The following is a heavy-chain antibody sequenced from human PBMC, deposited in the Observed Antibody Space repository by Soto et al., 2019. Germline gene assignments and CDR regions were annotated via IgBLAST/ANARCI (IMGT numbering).Heavy chain of an antibody. CDR1: GYTFTGYY. CDR2: INPNSGGT. J-gene: IGHJ4*02. D-gene: IGHD3-16*01. V-gene: IGHV1-2*04. CDR3: ARDPTFPHNYDYVWGSPGYYFDY. Sequence: QVQLVQSGAEVKKPGASVKVSCKASGYTFTGYYMHWVRQAPGQGLEWMGWINPNSGGTNYAQQCQGWVHMTRDTSISTAYMELSTLRSDDTAVYYCARDPTFPHNYDYVWGSPGYYFDYWGQGTLVTVSS.